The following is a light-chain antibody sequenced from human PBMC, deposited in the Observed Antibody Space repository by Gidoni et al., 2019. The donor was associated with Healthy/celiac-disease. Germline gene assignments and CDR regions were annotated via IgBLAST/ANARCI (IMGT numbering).Light chain of an antibody. CDR2: AAS. CDR3: QQYYSYPFT. V-gene: IGKV1-8*01. J-gene: IGKJ4*01. CDR1: QGISSY. Sequence: AIRITQSPSSLSASTGDRVTITCRASQGISSYLAWYQQKPGKAPKLLIYAASTLQSGVPSRFSGSGSGTDFTLTIRCLQSEDFATYYCQQYYSYPFTFGGGTKVEIK.